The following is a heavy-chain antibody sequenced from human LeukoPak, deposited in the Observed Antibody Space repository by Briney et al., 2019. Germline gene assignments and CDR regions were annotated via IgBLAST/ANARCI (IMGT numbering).Heavy chain of an antibody. Sequence: SGPTLVNPTQTLTLTCTFSGFSLSTSGVGVGWIRQPPGKALEWLALIYWDDDKRYSPSLKSRLTITKDTSKNQVVRTMTNMDPVDTATYYCAHISLGCSGGSCYSFDYWGQGTLVTVSS. J-gene: IGHJ4*02. CDR2: IYWDDDK. V-gene: IGHV2-5*02. CDR1: GFSLSTSGVG. CDR3: AHISLGCSGGSCYSFDY. D-gene: IGHD2-15*01.